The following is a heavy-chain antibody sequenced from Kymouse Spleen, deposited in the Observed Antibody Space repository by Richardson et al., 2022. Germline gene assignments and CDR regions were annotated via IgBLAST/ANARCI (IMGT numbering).Heavy chain of an antibody. CDR3: AKDNILTGS. CDR2: ISWNSGSI. V-gene: IGHV3-9*01. CDR1: GFTFDDYA. J-gene: IGHJ5*02. D-gene: IGHD3-9*01. Sequence: EVQLVESGGGLVQPGRSLRLSCAASGFTFDDYAMHWVRQAPGKGLEWVSGISWNSGSIGYADSVKGRFTISRDNAKNSLYLQMNSLRAEDTALYYCAKDNILTGSWGQGTLVTVSS.